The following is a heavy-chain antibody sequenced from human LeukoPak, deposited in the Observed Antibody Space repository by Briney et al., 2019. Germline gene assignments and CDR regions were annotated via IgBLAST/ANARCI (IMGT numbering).Heavy chain of an antibody. CDR2: IYYSGST. V-gene: IGHV4-38-2*01. CDR1: GDSLSSGHY. J-gene: IGHJ4*02. Sequence: PSETLSLTCAVSGDSLSSGHYWGWIRQPPGKGLECIGSIYYSGSTYYNPSLKSRVTISVDTSKNQFSLKVSSVTAADTALYYCARGLYYFDYWGQGTLVTVSS. CDR3: ARGLYYFDY.